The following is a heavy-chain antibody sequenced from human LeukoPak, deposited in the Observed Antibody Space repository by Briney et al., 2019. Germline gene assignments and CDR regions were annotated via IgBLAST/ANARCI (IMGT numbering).Heavy chain of an antibody. CDR3: ATTSHTWWNEFDY. CDR2: IYPGDSDT. Sequence: GESLKISCKGSGYSFTSYWIGWVRQMPGKGLEWMGIIYPGDSDTRYSPSFQGQVTISADKSISTAYLQWSSLKASDTAMYYCATTSHTWWNEFDYWGQGTLVTVSS. J-gene: IGHJ4*02. CDR1: GYSFTSYW. V-gene: IGHV5-51*01. D-gene: IGHD1-1*01.